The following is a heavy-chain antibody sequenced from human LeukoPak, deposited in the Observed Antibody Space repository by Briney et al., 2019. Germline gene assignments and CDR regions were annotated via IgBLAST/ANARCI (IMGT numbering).Heavy chain of an antibody. V-gene: IGHV3-30*04. J-gene: IGHJ4*02. CDR1: GFNFSTYA. CDR2: ISKDGGLQ. CDR3: ARGRQWLDRVFDY. D-gene: IGHD6-19*01. Sequence: GGSLRLSCAASGFNFSTYAMHWVRQAPGKGLECGALISKDGGLQYYADSVKGPFTISRDNSKNTLYLQMSSLRTEDRAVYYCARGRQWLDRVFDYWGQGILVTVSS.